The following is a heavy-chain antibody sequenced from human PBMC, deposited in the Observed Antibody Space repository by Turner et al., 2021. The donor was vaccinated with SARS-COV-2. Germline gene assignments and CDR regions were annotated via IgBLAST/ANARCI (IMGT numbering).Heavy chain of an antibody. CDR1: GGNFNNYG. J-gene: IGHJ4*02. CDR3: EIEVIMRGNGYGDQTYYFDY. D-gene: IGHD2-21*01. Sequence: QVQLIQSGTAMKKPGSSVTVSSTASGGNFNNYGFNWVRQAPGKWLEWMGRIIRVLDMSEYEKKCQGRVTMIADKSTNTADMELTSLRYEDMATYYCEIEVIMRGNGYGDQTYYFDYWGQGTLVIVSS. CDR2: IIRVLDMS. V-gene: IGHV1-69*09.